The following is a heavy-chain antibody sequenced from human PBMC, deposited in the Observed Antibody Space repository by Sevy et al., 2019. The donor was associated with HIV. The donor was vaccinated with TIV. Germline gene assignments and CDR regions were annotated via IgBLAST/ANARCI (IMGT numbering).Heavy chain of an antibody. CDR2: ISSSGSTM. J-gene: IGHJ4*02. D-gene: IGHD2-8*01. V-gene: IGHV3-11*01. CDR3: GGRMGTSFDY. CDR1: GFTFSDYY. Sequence: GGSLRLSCAASGFTFSDYYMSWIRQAPGKGLEWVSYISSSGSTMYYADSVKGRFTISRDNAKNSLYLQMNSLRAEDTAVYYCGGRMGTSFDYWSQGTLVTVSS.